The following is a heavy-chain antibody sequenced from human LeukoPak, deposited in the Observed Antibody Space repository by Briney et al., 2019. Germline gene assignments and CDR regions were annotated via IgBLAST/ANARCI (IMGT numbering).Heavy chain of an antibody. V-gene: IGHV3-64*01. CDR1: GFIFSNYA. D-gene: IGHD5-12*01. CDR3: AREERGLAIDY. Sequence: PGGSLRLSCAASGFIFSNYAMHWVRQAPGKGLEYVSAISSSGDNTYYANSVKGRFTISRDNSKNTPFLQMGSLRAEDMAVYYCAREERGLAIDYWGQGTLVTVSS. CDR2: ISSSGDNT. J-gene: IGHJ4*02.